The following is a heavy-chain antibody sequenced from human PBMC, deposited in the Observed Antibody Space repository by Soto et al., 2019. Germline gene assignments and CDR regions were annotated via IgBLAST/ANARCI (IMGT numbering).Heavy chain of an antibody. CDR1: GFTFSSYS. CDR2: ISSSSSYI. V-gene: IGHV3-21*01. CDR3: ARDRHSSSWWFFQH. J-gene: IGHJ1*01. D-gene: IGHD6-13*01. Sequence: GGSLRLSCAASGFTFSSYSMNWVRQAPGKGLEWVSSISSSSSYIYYADSVKGRFTISRDNAKNSLYQQMNSLRAEDTAVYYCARDRHSSSWWFFQHWGQGTLVTVSS.